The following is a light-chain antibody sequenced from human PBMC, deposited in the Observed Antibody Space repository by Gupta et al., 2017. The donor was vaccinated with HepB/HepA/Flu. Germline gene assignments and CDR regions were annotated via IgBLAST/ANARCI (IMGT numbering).Light chain of an antibody. CDR1: STDVGGYNY. Sequence: SALTHPLSESGSPGPSVTIPCPGTSTDVGGYNYVSWYQQHPGKAPKLMIYDVNKRPSGVPDRFSGSKSGNTASLTISGLQADDEADYYCCSYAGSYTWVFGGGTKLTVL. CDR2: DVN. CDR3: CSYAGSYTWV. V-gene: IGLV2-11*01. J-gene: IGLJ3*02.